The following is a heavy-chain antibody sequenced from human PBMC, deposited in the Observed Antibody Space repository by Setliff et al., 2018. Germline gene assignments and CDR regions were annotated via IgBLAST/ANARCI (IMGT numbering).Heavy chain of an antibody. J-gene: IGHJ6*02. V-gene: IGHV1-18*01. Sequence: GASVKVSCKASGGTFSSYAISWVRQAPGQGLEWLGWISTFNGNTNYAQKLQGRVTMTTDTSTSTAYMELSSLRSEDTAVYYCARGLYYYDSSGYYSLGGMDVWGQGTTVTVSS. CDR2: ISTFNGNT. D-gene: IGHD3-22*01. CDR3: ARGLYYYDSSGYYSLGGMDV. CDR1: GGTFSSYA.